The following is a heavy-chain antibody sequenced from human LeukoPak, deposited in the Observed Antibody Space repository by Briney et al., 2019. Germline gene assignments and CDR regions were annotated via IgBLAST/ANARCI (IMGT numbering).Heavy chain of an antibody. D-gene: IGHD1-7*01. CDR2: INWNGGST. Sequence: GGSLRLACAASGLTFDDYGMSWVRQAPVKGLEWVSGINWNGGSTGYADSVKGRFTISRDNAKNSLYLQMNSLRAEDTALYYCARGYNWNYQNAFDIWGQGTMVTVSS. CDR3: ARGYNWNYQNAFDI. V-gene: IGHV3-20*04. CDR1: GLTFDDYG. J-gene: IGHJ3*02.